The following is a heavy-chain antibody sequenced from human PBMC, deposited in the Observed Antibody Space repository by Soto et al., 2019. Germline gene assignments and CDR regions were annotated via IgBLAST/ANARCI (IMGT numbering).Heavy chain of an antibody. Sequence: QVQLVQSGAEVKKPGASVKVSCKASGYTFATYDFAWVRQATGQGLEWMGWMNPNTGNTGYAQAFRGRVTMTRNTSITTAYMELSSLRSEDTAVYFCARRKERSGPYYLDYWGQGTRVTVSS. CDR2: MNPNTGNT. D-gene: IGHD6-25*01. CDR3: ARRKERSGPYYLDY. CDR1: GYTFATYD. J-gene: IGHJ4*02. V-gene: IGHV1-8*01.